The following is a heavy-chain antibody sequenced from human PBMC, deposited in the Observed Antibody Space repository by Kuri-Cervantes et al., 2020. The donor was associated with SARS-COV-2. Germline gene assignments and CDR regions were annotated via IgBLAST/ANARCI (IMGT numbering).Heavy chain of an antibody. D-gene: IGHD5-18*01. CDR3: ARGIQMLRRAEYFQH. CDR2: IYSGGST. V-gene: IGHV3-66*01. Sequence: GESLKISCAASGFTVSSIYMSWVRQAPGKGLEWVSVIYSGGSTYYADSVKGRFTISRDNAKNTLYLQMNSLRAEDTAVYYCARGIQMLRRAEYFQHWGQGTLVTVSS. J-gene: IGHJ1*01. CDR1: GFTVSSIY.